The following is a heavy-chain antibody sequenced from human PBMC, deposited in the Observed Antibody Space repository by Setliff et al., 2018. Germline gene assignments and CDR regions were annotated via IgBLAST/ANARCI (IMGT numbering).Heavy chain of an antibody. CDR3: ARDRVTTLENYYYYYGMDV. J-gene: IGHJ6*02. Sequence: PSETLSLTCTVSGGSISSSSYHWGWIRQPPGKGLEWIGSIYYSGSTYYNPSLKSRVTISVDTSKNQFSLKLSSVTAADTAVHYCARDRVTTLENYYYYYGMDVWGQGTTVTVSS. CDR2: IYYSGST. CDR1: GGSISSSSYH. D-gene: IGHD4-17*01. V-gene: IGHV4-39*07.